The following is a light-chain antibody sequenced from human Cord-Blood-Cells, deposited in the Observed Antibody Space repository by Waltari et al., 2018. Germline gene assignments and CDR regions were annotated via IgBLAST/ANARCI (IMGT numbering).Light chain of an antibody. CDR2: EGS. J-gene: IGLJ1*01. CDR1: SSAVGSYNL. V-gene: IGLV2-23*01. Sequence: QSALTQPASVSGSPGQSITISCTGTSSAVGSYNLVSWYQQHPGKAPKLIIYEGSKRPSGVSNSFSGSKSGNTASLTISGLQAEDEADYYCCSYAGSSTYVFGTGTKVTVL. CDR3: CSYAGSSTYV.